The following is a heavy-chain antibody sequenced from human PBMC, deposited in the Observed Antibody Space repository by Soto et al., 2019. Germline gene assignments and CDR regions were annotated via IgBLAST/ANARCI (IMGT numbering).Heavy chain of an antibody. V-gene: IGHV3-23*01. J-gene: IGHJ6*02. D-gene: IGHD3-9*01. Sequence: HPGGSLRLSCAASGFTFSSYAMSWVRQAPGKGLEWVSAISGSGGSTYYADSVKGRFTISRDNSKNTLYLQMNSLRAEDTAVYYCAKGRYYDILTVLYYYGMDVWGQGTTVTVSS. CDR2: ISGSGGST. CDR3: AKGRYYDILTVLYYYGMDV. CDR1: GFTFSSYA.